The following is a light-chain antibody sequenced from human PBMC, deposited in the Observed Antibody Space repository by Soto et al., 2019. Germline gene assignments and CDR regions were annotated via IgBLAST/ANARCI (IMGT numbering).Light chain of an antibody. CDR3: MLYMGGGLVV. CDR1: SGSVSTTYY. J-gene: IGLJ2*01. CDR2: STN. Sequence: QAVVTQEPSFSVSPGGTVTLTCGLTSGSVSTTYYPSWYQQTPGQAPRTLIYSTNIRSSGVPVRFSGSILGNKAALTITGAQADDESDYHCMLYMGGGLVVFGGETKLTVL. V-gene: IGLV8-61*01.